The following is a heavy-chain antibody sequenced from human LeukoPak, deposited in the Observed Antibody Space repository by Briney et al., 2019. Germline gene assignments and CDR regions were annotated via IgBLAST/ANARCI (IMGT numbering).Heavy chain of an antibody. D-gene: IGHD3-10*01. V-gene: IGHV4-61*02. J-gene: IGHJ4*02. CDR1: GGSISSGSYY. CDR2: IYTSGST. CDR3: AREVPRQKYYYGSGTAPG. Sequence: PSETLSLTCTVSGGSISSGSYYWSWIRQPAGKGLEWIGRIYTSGSTNYNPSLKSRVTISVDTSKNQFSLKLSSVTAADTAVYYCAREVPRQKYYYGSGTAPGWGQGTLVTVPS.